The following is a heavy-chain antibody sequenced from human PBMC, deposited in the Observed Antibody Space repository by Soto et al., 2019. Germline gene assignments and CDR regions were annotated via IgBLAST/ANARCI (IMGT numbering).Heavy chain of an antibody. V-gene: IGHV3-21*01. CDR3: ARDLGAAAGY. Sequence: EVQLVESGGGLVKPGGSLRLSCAASGFTFSSYSMNWVRQAPGKGLEWVSSISSSSGYIYYADSVKGRFTISRDNAKNSLYLHMNSLRAEDTAVYYCARDLGAAAGYWGQGTLVTVSS. CDR1: GFTFSSYS. J-gene: IGHJ4*02. CDR2: ISSSSGYI. D-gene: IGHD6-13*01.